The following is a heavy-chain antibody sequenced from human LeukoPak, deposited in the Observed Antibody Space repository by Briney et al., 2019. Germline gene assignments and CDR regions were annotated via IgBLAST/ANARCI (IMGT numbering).Heavy chain of an antibody. D-gene: IGHD2-8*01. CDR3: ARLGCCTNGVCFFDY. CDR2: IYYSGST. J-gene: IGHJ4*02. CDR1: GGSISSSSYY. Sequence: SETLSLTCTVSGGSISSSSYYWGWVRQPPGRGLEWIGSIYYSGSTYYNSSLKSRVTVSVDTSKNQFSLRLSSVTAADTAVYYCARLGCCTNGVCFFDYWGLGTLVTVSS. V-gene: IGHV4-39*01.